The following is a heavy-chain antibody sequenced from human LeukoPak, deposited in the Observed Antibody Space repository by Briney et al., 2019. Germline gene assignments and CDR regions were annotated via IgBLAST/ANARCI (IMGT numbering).Heavy chain of an antibody. Sequence: GGSLRLSCAASGFTVSRNYMSWVRQAPGKGLEWVSVIYSGVRTYYADSVKGRFTISRDNSKNTLYLQMNSLRAEDTAVYYCAKDRPRRRGWSRENYFDYWGQGTLVTVSS. J-gene: IGHJ4*02. CDR3: AKDRPRRRGWSRENYFDY. CDR2: IYSGVRT. V-gene: IGHV3-53*01. CDR1: GFTVSRNY. D-gene: IGHD6-19*01.